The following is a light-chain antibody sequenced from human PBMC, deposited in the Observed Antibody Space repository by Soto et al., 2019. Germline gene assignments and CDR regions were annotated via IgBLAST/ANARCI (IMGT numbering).Light chain of an antibody. CDR1: SRDVGGYNY. J-gene: IGLJ1*01. CDR2: DVS. Sequence: QSVLTQPASVSGSPGQSITISCTGTSRDVGGYNYVSWYQHHPGKAPKLMIYDVSNRPSGVSNRFSGSKSGNTASLTTSGLQPEDEADYYCCSYTTSNTRQIVFGTGTKVTVL. V-gene: IGLV2-14*03. CDR3: CSYTTSNTRQIV.